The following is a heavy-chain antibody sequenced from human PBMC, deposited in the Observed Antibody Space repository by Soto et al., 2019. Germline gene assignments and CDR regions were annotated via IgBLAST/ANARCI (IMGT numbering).Heavy chain of an antibody. CDR3: ARDHATIFGGDYYYYGMDV. D-gene: IGHD3-3*01. Sequence: TLSLTCTVSGGSISSGGYYWSWIRRHPGKGLEWIGYIYYSGSTYYNPSLKSRVTISVDTSKNQFSLKLSSVTAADTAVYYCARDHATIFGGDYYYYGMDVWGQGTTVTVSS. V-gene: IGHV4-31*02. CDR2: IYYSGST. J-gene: IGHJ6*02. CDR1: GGSISSGGYY.